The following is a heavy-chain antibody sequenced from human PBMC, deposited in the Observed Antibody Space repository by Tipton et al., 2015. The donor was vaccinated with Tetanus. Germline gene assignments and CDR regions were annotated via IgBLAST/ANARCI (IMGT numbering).Heavy chain of an antibody. J-gene: IGHJ4*02. CDR2: ISGNNGNT. Sequence: QSGAEVRKPGASVKVSCKASGYIFISYGISWVRQAPGQGLERMGWISGNNGNTNYAQKLQGRVTMTTDTSTSTAYMELRSLRSDDTAVYYCARSSGIAVAGTGFDYWGQGTLVTVSS. D-gene: IGHD6-19*01. CDR1: GYIFISYG. CDR3: ARSSGIAVAGTGFDY. V-gene: IGHV1-18*01.